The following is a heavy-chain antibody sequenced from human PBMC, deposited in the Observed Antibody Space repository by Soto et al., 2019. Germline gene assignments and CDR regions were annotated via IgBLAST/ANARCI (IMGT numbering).Heavy chain of an antibody. CDR1: GGSISSYY. CDR3: ARHYDSSGYPPIYYFDY. V-gene: IGHV4-59*01. CDR2: IYYSGST. Sequence: PSETLSLTCTVSGGSISSYYWSWIRQPPGKGLEWIGYIYYSGSTNYNPSLKSRVTISVDTSKNQFSLKLSSVTAADTAVYYCARHYDSSGYPPIYYFDYWGQGTLVTVSS. D-gene: IGHD3-22*01. J-gene: IGHJ4*02.